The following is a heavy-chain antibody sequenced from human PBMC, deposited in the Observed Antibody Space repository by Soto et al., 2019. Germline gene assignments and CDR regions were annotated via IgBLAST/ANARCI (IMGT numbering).Heavy chain of an antibody. V-gene: IGHV4-4*07. D-gene: IGHD3-22*01. CDR2: IYTSGST. Sequence: QVQLQESGPGLVKPSETLSLTCTVSGGSISSYYWSWIRQPAGKGLEWIGRIYTSGSTNYNPSLKSRVTMSVDTSKNQFSLKLSSVTAADTAVYYCARDYYDSSGYYSVWGGSGWYFDLWGRGTLVTVSS. CDR3: ARDYYDSSGYYSVWGGSGWYFDL. CDR1: GGSISSYY. J-gene: IGHJ2*01.